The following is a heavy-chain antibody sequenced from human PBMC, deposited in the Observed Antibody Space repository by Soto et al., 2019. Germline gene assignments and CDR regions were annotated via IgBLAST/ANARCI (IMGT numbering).Heavy chain of an antibody. CDR2: VYWDDDK. Sequence: QITLKESGPTLVKPTQTLTLTCSFSGFSLPTSAVGVAWIRQPPGEALEWLALVYWDDDKRYSPSLKSRLTIPKDTSKNQVVLTMTNMDPVDTATYYCAHKGGRGAGMDVWGQGTTVTVSS. CDR3: AHKGGRGAGMDV. V-gene: IGHV2-5*02. J-gene: IGHJ6*02. CDR1: GFSLPTSAVG. D-gene: IGHD2-15*01.